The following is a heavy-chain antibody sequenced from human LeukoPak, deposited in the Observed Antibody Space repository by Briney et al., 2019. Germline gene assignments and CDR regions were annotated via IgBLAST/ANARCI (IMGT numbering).Heavy chain of an antibody. CDR2: MNPNSGNT. CDR1: GYTFTSYD. J-gene: IGHJ6*03. Sequence: GASVKVSCKASGYTFTSYDINWVRQATGQGLEWMGWMNPNSGNTGYAQKFQGRVTITTDESMSRAYMELSSLRAEDTAMYYCAVRYSYDYYYMDVWGKGTTVTVSS. D-gene: IGHD2-15*01. V-gene: IGHV1-8*01. CDR3: AVRYSYDYYYMDV.